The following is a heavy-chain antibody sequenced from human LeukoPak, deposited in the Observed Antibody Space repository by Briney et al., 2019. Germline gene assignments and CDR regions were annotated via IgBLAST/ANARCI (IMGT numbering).Heavy chain of an antibody. J-gene: IGHJ4*02. CDR2: IRSIVTSI. Sequence: GGSLRLSCAASGFTFSSYEMNWVRQAPGKGLEWVSLIRSIVTSIDYVDSVKGRFTISRDNAKNSLYLQMDSQRAEDTAVYYCARGISSSYHRHFDYWGQGILVTVSS. CDR1: GFTFSSYE. V-gene: IGHV3-48*03. CDR3: ARGISSSYHRHFDY. D-gene: IGHD6-13*01.